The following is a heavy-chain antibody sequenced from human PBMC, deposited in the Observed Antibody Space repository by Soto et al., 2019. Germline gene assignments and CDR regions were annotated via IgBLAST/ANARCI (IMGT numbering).Heavy chain of an antibody. J-gene: IGHJ6*02. Sequence: SETLSLTCTVSGGSISSSSYYWGWIRQPPGKGLEWIGSIYYSGSTYYNPSLKSRVTVSVDTSKNQFSLKLSSVTAADTAVYYCARHLPYSSGKGYYYYYGMDVWGQGTTVTSP. D-gene: IGHD6-19*01. CDR2: IYYSGST. CDR1: GGSISSSSYY. V-gene: IGHV4-39*01. CDR3: ARHLPYSSGKGYYYYYGMDV.